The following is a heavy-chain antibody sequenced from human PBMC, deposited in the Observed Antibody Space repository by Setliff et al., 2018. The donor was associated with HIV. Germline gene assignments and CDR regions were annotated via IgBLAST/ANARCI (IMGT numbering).Heavy chain of an antibody. CDR2: INPNSGDT. V-gene: IGHV1-2*02. Sequence: ASVKVSCKASGYTFTGYYMHWVRQAPGQGLEWMGWINPNSGDTNYAQKFQGRVTMTRDTSISTAYMELSRLRSDDTAVYYCARDRWELRTYYYYYGMDVWGQGTTVTVSS. CDR3: ARDRWELRTYYYYYGMDV. D-gene: IGHD1-26*01. CDR1: GYTFTGYY. J-gene: IGHJ6*02.